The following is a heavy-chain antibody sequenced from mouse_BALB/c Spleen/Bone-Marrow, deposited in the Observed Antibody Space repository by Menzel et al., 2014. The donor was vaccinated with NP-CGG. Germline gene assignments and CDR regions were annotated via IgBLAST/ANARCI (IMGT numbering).Heavy chain of an antibody. Sequence: VQLQQSGAELVKPGASVKLSCTASGFNIKDTYMHWVEQRPEQGLEWIGRIDPANGNTKYDPKFQGKATITADTSSNTAYLQLSSLTSKDTAVYYCASYYYGSSSFAYWGQGTLVTVSA. CDR2: IDPANGNT. CDR3: ASYYYGSSSFAY. J-gene: IGHJ3*01. V-gene: IGHV14-3*02. D-gene: IGHD1-1*01. CDR1: GFNIKDTY.